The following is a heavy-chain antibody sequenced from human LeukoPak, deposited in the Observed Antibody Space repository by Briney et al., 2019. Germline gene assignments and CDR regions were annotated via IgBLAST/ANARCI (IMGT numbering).Heavy chain of an antibody. Sequence: GGSLRLSCAASGFTFSSSWMYWVRQAPGKGLEWVANIKQDGSDKYYVDSVKGRFTISRDNAKNSLYLQMNSLRAEDTAVYYCARDPYDSSWGLCYFDYWGQGNLVTVSS. CDR1: GFTFSSSW. J-gene: IGHJ4*02. V-gene: IGHV3-7*04. D-gene: IGHD3-22*01. CDR2: IKQDGSDK. CDR3: ARDPYDSSWGLCYFDY.